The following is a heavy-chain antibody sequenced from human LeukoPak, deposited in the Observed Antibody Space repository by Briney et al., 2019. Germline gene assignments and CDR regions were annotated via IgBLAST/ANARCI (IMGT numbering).Heavy chain of an antibody. CDR3: ARVGHCSSTSCYPGGNYYYG. D-gene: IGHD2-2*01. J-gene: IGHJ6*01. CDR1: GGSFSGYY. V-gene: IGHV4-34*01. Sequence: KPSETLSLTCAVYGGSFSGYYWSWIRQPPGKGLEWIGEINHSGSTNYNPSLKSRVTISVDTSKNQFSLKLSSATAADTAVYYCARVGHCSSTSCYPGGNYYYG. CDR2: INHSGST.